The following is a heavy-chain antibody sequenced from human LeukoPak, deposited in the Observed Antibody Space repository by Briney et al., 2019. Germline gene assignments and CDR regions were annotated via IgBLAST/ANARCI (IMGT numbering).Heavy chain of an antibody. CDR3: ARTYSYYWYFDL. Sequence: PEGSLRLSCAASGFTVSSNYMSWVRQAPGKGLEWVSVIYSGGSTYYADSVKGRFTISRDNSKNALYLQMNSLRAEDTAVYYCARTYSYYWYFDLWGRGTLVTVSS. J-gene: IGHJ2*01. CDR2: IYSGGST. V-gene: IGHV3-66*01. D-gene: IGHD2-15*01. CDR1: GFTVSSNY.